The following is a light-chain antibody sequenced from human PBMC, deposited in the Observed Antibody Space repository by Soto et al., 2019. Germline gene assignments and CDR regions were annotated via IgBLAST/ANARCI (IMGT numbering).Light chain of an antibody. J-gene: IGLJ2*01. CDR2: GNR. CDR1: NSNLGAGYD. Sequence: QSVLTQPPSVSGAPGQRVTISCTGNNSNLGAGYDVHWYQQLPGAAPKLVVFGNRNRPSGVPERFSGSSSGTTVTLTISGAQVEDEADYDCYSVADNNVIFGGGTKLTVL. CDR3: YSVADNNVI. V-gene: IGLV1-40*01.